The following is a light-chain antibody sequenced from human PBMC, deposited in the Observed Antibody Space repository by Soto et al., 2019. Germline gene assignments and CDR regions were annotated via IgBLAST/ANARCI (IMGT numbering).Light chain of an antibody. CDR3: QQYGTSLYT. V-gene: IGKV3-20*01. Sequence: EIVLTHSPGTLSLSPGERATLPCRASQSVSNSYLAWYQQKPGQAPRLLMYGASNRATGIPDRFSGSGSGTDFTLTISRLEPEDFALYYCQQYGTSLYTFGHGTKLEIK. CDR2: GAS. J-gene: IGKJ2*01. CDR1: QSVSNSY.